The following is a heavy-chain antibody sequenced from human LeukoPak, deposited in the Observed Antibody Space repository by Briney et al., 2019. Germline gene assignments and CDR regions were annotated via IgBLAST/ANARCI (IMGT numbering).Heavy chain of an antibody. D-gene: IGHD6-13*01. J-gene: IGHJ1*01. CDR2: IDYSGST. CDR1: GGSISSYY. V-gene: IGHV4-59*01. CDR3: ARSGGLYTSTWYFHR. Sequence: SETLSLTCTISGGSISSYYWSWIRQPPGKGLEWIGYIDYSGSTIHNPSLKSRVTISVNTSKNQFSLQLTSVTAADTAVYYCARSGGLYTSTWYFHRWGQGTLVTVSS.